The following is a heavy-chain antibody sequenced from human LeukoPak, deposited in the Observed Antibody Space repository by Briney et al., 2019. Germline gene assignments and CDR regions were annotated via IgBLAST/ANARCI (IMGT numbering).Heavy chain of an antibody. CDR2: IYNGGTT. J-gene: IGHJ4*02. CDR3: AREGASSLVRGVIGY. V-gene: IGHV3-53*01. Sequence: GGSLRLSCAASGFTVSTNYMSWVRQAPGRGLEWVSVIYNGGTTHYADSVKGRFTISRDHSQNTLYLQMNSLRAEDTAVYYCAREGASSLVRGVIGYWGPGTLVTVSS. D-gene: IGHD3-10*01. CDR1: GFTVSTNY.